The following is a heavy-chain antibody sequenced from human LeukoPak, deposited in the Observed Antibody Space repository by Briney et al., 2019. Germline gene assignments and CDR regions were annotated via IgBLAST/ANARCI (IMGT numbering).Heavy chain of an antibody. Sequence: GGSLRLSCAASGFTFSSYSINWVRQAPGKGLEWVSYIRSSSSTIYYADSVKGRFTISRDNAKNSLYLQMNTLRAEDTAVYYCARDGAWELPPGYFDYWGQGTLVTVSS. CDR3: ARDGAWELPPGYFDY. CDR2: IRSSSSTI. CDR1: GFTFSSYS. J-gene: IGHJ4*02. V-gene: IGHV3-48*01. D-gene: IGHD1-26*01.